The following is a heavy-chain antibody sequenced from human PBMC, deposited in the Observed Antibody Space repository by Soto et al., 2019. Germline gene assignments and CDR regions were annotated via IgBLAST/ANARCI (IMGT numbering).Heavy chain of an antibody. Sequence: QVQLVQSGAEVKKPGSSVKVSCKASGGTFSSYTISWVRQAPGQGLEWMGRIIPILGIANYAQKFQGRVTITADQXXSXGXXELSSRRPEDTGGYDWARDGEGGSYPYYYDYGMDVWGQGTTVTVSS. CDR1: GGTFSSYT. CDR3: ARDGEGGSYPYYYDYGMDV. J-gene: IGHJ6*02. D-gene: IGHD1-26*01. V-gene: IGHV1-69*08. CDR2: IIPILGIA.